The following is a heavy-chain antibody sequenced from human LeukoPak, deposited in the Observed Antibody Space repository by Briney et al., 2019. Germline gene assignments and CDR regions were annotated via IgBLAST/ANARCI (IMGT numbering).Heavy chain of an antibody. J-gene: IGHJ6*03. D-gene: IGHD1-26*01. CDR3: ARKAIVGATTRYYYYMDV. CDR1: GGTFSSYA. V-gene: IGHV1-69*06. Sequence: SVKVSCKASGGTFSSYAISWVRQAPGQGLEWMGGIIPIFGTANYAQKFQGRVTITADKSTSTAYMELSSLRSEDTAVYYCARKAIVGATTRYYYYMDVWGKGTTVTVSS. CDR2: IIPIFGTA.